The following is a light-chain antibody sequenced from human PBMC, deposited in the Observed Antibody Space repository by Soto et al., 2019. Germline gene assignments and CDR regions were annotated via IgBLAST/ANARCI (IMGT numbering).Light chain of an antibody. CDR1: QEMNSY. CDR2: SAN. Sequence: DIPMTQSPSSVSASVGDTITITCRASQEMNSYVNWYVQKPGKAPDLLIYSANTLHNGDPSRYSGYGSGTDFTLTISSVQPEDLGTYYCQHSYITPFMFGGGTQVHI. J-gene: IGKJ4*02. CDR3: QHSYITPFM. V-gene: IGKV1-39*01.